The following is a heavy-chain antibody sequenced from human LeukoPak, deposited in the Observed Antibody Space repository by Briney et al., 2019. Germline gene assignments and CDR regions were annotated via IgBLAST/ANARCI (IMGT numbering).Heavy chain of an antibody. V-gene: IGHV3-30*18. CDR3: AKDRNYYGSGSYYNVAY. CDR2: ISYDGSNK. J-gene: IGHJ4*02. CDR1: GFIFSSYG. D-gene: IGHD3-10*01. Sequence: PGGSLRLSCAASGFIFSSYGMHWVRQAPGKGLEWVAVISYDGSNKYYADSVKGRFTISRDNSKNTLYLQMNSLRAEDTAVYYCAKDRNYYGSGSYYNVAYRGQGTLVTVSS.